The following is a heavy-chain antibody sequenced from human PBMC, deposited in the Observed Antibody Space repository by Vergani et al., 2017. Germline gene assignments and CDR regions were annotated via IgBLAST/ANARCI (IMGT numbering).Heavy chain of an antibody. Sequence: DVQLVESGGGLVKPGGSLRLSCAASGFTFSSYRMNWVRQAPGKGLEWVSSISGSTSYIYYADSVKGRFTISRDNARNSLYLQMNSLRAEDTAVYYCARGANVLTGHPRPADGFDIWGQGTMVTVSS. CDR3: ARGANVLTGHPRPADGFDI. D-gene: IGHD3-9*01. V-gene: IGHV3-21*01. CDR2: ISGSTSYI. CDR1: GFTFSSYR. J-gene: IGHJ3*02.